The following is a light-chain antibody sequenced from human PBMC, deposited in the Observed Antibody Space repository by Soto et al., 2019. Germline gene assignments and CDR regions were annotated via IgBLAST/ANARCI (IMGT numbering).Light chain of an antibody. CDR2: EVS. J-gene: IGLJ2*01. CDR3: CSYAGTYTVV. V-gene: IGLV2-8*01. CDR1: SSDVGGYNY. Sequence: QSALTQPPSASGSPGQSVTISCTGTSSDVGGYNYVSWYQQHPDKAPKLIIYEVSKRPSGVPDRFSGSKSGNTASLTISGLQAEDEADYYCCSYAGTYTVVFGGGTKLTVL.